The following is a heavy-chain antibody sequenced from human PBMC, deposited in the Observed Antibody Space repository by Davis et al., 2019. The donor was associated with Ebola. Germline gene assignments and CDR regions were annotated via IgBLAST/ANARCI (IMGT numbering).Heavy chain of an antibody. CDR1: GYSFTTYW. V-gene: IGHV5-51*01. CDR3: ARPSSGYEASFDY. Sequence: GGSLRLSCKGSGYSFTTYWIAWVRQMPGEGLEWMGIIFPGDSDTRYSPSFQGQVTISADKSINSAYLQWNSLRASDTAIYYCARPSSGYEASFDYWGQGTLVTVSS. CDR2: IFPGDSDT. D-gene: IGHD3-22*01. J-gene: IGHJ4*02.